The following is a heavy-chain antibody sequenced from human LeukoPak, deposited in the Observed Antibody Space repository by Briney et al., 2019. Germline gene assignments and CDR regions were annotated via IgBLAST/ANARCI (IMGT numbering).Heavy chain of an antibody. J-gene: IGHJ4*02. D-gene: IGHD3-3*01. V-gene: IGHV4-30-2*03. Sequence: SETLSLTCAVSGGSISSGGYSWSWIRQPPGKGLEWIGYIYHSGSTYYNPSLKSRVTISVDTSKNQFSLKLSSVTAADTAVYYCARHGGPETYYDFWSGPTSPDFDYWGQGTLVTVSS. CDR1: GGSISSGGYS. CDR2: IYHSGST. CDR3: ARHGGPETYYDFWSGPTSPDFDY.